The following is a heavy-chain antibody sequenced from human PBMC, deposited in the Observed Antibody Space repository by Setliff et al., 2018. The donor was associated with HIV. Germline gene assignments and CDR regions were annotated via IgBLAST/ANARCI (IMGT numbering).Heavy chain of an antibody. CDR1: GGPLSGHY. Sequence: SETLSLTCAVYGGPLSGHYWSWIRQPPGQGLEWIGETSHSGNTYYMPSLQSRVTISVDMSKNQFSLNLNSVTAADTAVYYCARGQGCGGGCHYAFEMWGQGTMVTVSS. D-gene: IGHD2-21*02. V-gene: IGHV4-34*01. J-gene: IGHJ3*02. CDR2: TSHSGNT. CDR3: ARGQGCGGGCHYAFEM.